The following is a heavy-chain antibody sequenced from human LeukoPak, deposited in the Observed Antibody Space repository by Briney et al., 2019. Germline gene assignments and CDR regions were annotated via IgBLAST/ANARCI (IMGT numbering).Heavy chain of an antibody. CDR3: ARGGPFGDFDY. J-gene: IGHJ4*02. D-gene: IGHD3-10*01. CDR2: IWYDGSNK. CDR1: GFTFSSYG. Sequence: GGSLRLSCAASGFTFSSYGMHWVRQAPGKGLEWVAVIWYDGSNKYYADSVKGRFTISRDNAKNTLYLQMNSLRAEDTAVYYCARGGPFGDFDYWGQGTLVTVSS. V-gene: IGHV3-33*01.